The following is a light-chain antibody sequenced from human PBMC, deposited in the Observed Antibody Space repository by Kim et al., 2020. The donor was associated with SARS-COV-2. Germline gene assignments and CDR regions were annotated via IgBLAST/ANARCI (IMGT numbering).Light chain of an antibody. CDR3: QQYGSV. CDR1: QSVSSSS. V-gene: IGKV3-20*01. CDR2: GAS. Sequence: LSLSPGDRATPSCRASQSVSSSSLAWYQQKPGQAPRLLIYGASSRATGIPDRFSGSGSGTDFTLTISRLEPEDFAVYYCQQYGSVFGQGTKVDIK. J-gene: IGKJ1*01.